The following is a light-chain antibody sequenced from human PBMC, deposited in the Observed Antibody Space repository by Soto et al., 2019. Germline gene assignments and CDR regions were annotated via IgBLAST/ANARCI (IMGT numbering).Light chain of an antibody. Sequence: QSVLTQPPSVSGAPGQRVTISCTGSSSNIGAGYDVHWYQQLPGTAPKLLIYGNSNRLSGVPDRFSGSKSGTSASLAITGLQAEDEADYYCQSYDSSLSGYVFGTGTKLPS. J-gene: IGLJ1*01. CDR3: QSYDSSLSGYV. CDR1: SSNIGAGYD. CDR2: GNS. V-gene: IGLV1-40*01.